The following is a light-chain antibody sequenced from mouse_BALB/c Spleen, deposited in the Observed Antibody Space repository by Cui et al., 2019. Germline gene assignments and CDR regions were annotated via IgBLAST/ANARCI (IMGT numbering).Light chain of an antibody. Sequence: DVQIPQSPSYLAASLGESITINCRASKSISKNLAWYQEKPGKTNKLLIYSGSTLQSGIPSRFSGSGSGTDFTLTISSLEPEDFAMYYCQQHNEYPLTFGAGTKLELK. CDR1: KSISKN. CDR2: SGS. V-gene: IGKV16-104*01. CDR3: QQHNEYPLT. J-gene: IGKJ5*01.